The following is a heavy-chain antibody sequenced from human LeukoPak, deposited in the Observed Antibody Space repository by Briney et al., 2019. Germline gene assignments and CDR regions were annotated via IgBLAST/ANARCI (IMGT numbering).Heavy chain of an antibody. CDR1: GFTFSAYW. J-gene: IGHJ2*01. CDR2: IRQDGSGI. Sequence: GGSLRLSCAASGFTFSAYWMTWVRQAPGKGLEWVANIRQDGSGIYYVDAVKGRFTISRDNAKNLLYLQMNSLRVEDTAVYYCTRPGAAAGTRYYYDLWGRGTLVTVSS. CDR3: TRPGAAAGTRYYYDL. V-gene: IGHV3-7*01. D-gene: IGHD6-13*01.